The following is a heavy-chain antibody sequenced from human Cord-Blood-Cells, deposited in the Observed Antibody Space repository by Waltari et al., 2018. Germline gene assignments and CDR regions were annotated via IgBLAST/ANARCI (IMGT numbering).Heavy chain of an antibody. CDR2: LSAYNGNT. Sequence: QVQLVQSGAEVKKPGASVKVSCKASGYTFTSYGISWVRLAPGQGLEWMGWLSAYNGNTNYAQKLQGRVTRTTDTSTSTAYTELRSLRSDDTAVYYCFIAAAGRSSYYYYYGMDVWGQGTTVTVSS. CDR1: GYTFTSYG. V-gene: IGHV1-18*01. J-gene: IGHJ6*02. CDR3: FIAAAGRSSYYYYYGMDV. D-gene: IGHD6-13*01.